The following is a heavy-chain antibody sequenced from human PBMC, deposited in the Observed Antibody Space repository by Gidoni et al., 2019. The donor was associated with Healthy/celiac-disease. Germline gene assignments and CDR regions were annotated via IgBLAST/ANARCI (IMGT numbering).Heavy chain of an antibody. CDR2: IWYDGSNK. J-gene: IGHJ6*02. D-gene: IGHD2-15*01. CDR1: GFTFSSYG. CDR3: ARDVTIVVVVAATYGMDV. Sequence: QVQLVESGGGVVQPGRSLRLSCAASGFTFSSYGMHWVRQAPGKGLGWVAVIWYDGSNKYYADSVKGRFTISRDNSKNTLYLQMNSLRAEETAVYYCARDVTIVVVVAATYGMDVWGQGTTVTVSS. V-gene: IGHV3-33*01.